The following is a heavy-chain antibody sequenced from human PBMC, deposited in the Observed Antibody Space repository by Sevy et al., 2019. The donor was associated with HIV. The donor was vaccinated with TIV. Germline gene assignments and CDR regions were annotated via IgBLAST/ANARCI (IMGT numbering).Heavy chain of an antibody. CDR1: GFTFAKYS. D-gene: IGHD2-8*01. CDR2: FSFGCGRI. J-gene: IGHJ4*02. Sequence: GGSLRLSCAASGFTFAKYSMSWVRQAPGKGLEWVSTFSFGCGRINYADSVKGRFTISRDGSKNTLFLQMNSLRAEDMATYFCAREGCTQPHDYWGQGTLVTVSS. CDR3: AREGCTQPHDY. V-gene: IGHV3-23*01.